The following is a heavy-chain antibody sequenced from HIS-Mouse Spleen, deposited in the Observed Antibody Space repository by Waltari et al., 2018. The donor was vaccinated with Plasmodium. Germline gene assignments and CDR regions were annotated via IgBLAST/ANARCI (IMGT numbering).Heavy chain of an antibody. Sequence: EVQLVESGGGLIQPGGSLRLSCAASGFTVSSNYMSWVRQAPGKGLEWVSGIYSGGRTYYADSVKGRFTISRDNSKNTLYLQMNSLRAEDTAVYYCASKTTVTNHAFDIWGQGTMVTVSS. CDR3: ASKTTVTNHAFDI. CDR2: IYSGGRT. CDR1: GFTVSSNY. J-gene: IGHJ3*02. V-gene: IGHV3-53*01. D-gene: IGHD4-17*01.